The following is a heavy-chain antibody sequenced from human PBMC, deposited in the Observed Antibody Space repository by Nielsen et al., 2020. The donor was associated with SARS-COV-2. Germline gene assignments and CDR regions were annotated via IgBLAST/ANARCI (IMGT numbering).Heavy chain of an antibody. CDR2: ITYDGSNK. V-gene: IGHV3-30*18. J-gene: IGHJ4*02. Sequence: GESLKISCAASGFTFSSYGMNWVRQAPGKGLEWVAVITYDGSNKYYADSVKGRFTISRYNSKKTLYVQMNSLRAEDTAVYYCAKGGTGNYYDYFDYWGQGTLVTVSS. D-gene: IGHD1-26*01. CDR1: GFTFSSYG. CDR3: AKGGTGNYYDYFDY.